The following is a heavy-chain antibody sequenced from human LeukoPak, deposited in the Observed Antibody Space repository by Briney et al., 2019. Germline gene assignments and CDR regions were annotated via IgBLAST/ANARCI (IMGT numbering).Heavy chain of an antibody. CDR1: GGSISSYY. V-gene: IGHV4-59*08. J-gene: IGHJ4*02. CDR2: IYHSGST. CDR3: ARRVVGVPYYFDY. D-gene: IGHD1-26*01. Sequence: PSETLSLTCTVSGGSISSYYWSWIRQPPGKGLEWIGSIYHSGSTYYNPSLKSRVTISVDTSKNQFSLKLSSVTAADTAVYYCARRVVGVPYYFDYWGQGTLVTVSS.